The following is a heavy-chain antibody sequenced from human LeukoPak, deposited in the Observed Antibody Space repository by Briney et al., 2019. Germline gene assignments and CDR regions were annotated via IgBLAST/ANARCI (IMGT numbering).Heavy chain of an antibody. CDR2: IYTSGST. Sequence: SETLSLTCTVFGGSINNYYWSWIRQTAGKGLEWVGRIYTSGSTDYNPSLESRVSISVDTSKNQFSLKLSSVTAADTAVFYCARVASGYDVFDIWGQGTMVTVSS. CDR1: GGSINNYY. D-gene: IGHD3-3*01. J-gene: IGHJ3*02. V-gene: IGHV4-4*07. CDR3: ARVASGYDVFDI.